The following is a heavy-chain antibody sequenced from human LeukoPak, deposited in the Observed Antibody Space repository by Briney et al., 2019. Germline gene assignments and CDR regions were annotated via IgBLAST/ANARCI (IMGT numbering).Heavy chain of an antibody. CDR3: ASGRSNYDFWSGYYYDYYYYYMDV. D-gene: IGHD3-3*01. V-gene: IGHV4-59*07. CDR2: IYYSGST. J-gene: IGHJ6*03. Sequence: SDTLSLTYTVSGGSISRHYWRWIRQPPGKGLEWIGYIYYSGSTNYYPSLKSRVTISVDTSNNQFSLKLSSVTAADTAVYYCASGRSNYDFWSGYYYDYYYYYMDVWGKGTTVSVSS. CDR1: GGSISRHY.